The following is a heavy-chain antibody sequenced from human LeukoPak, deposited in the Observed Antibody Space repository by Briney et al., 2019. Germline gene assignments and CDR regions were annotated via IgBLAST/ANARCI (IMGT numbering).Heavy chain of an antibody. D-gene: IGHD6-13*01. CDR2: IYYSGST. CDR1: GDSVSRGSYY. J-gene: IGHJ4*02. Sequence: SETLSLTCTVSGDSVSRGSYYWTWIRQPPGKGLEWIGYIYYSGSTNYNPSLKSRVTISVDTSKNQFSLKLSSVTAADTAVYYCARRGTSGSWYFFDYWGQGTLVTVSS. CDR3: ARRGTSGSWYFFDY. V-gene: IGHV4-61*01.